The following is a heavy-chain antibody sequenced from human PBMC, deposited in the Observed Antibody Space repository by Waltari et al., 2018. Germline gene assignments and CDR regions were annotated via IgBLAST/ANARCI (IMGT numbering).Heavy chain of an antibody. Sequence: EVQLVESGGGLVKPGGSLRLSCAASGFTFSSYSMNWVRQAPGTGLEWVSSISSSSSYIYYADSVKGRFTISRDNAKNSLYLQMNSLRAEDTAVYYCARDRGYDYVWGSYRPFDYWGQGTLVTVSS. V-gene: IGHV3-21*01. D-gene: IGHD3-16*02. CDR2: ISSSSSYI. CDR1: GFTFSSYS. J-gene: IGHJ4*02. CDR3: ARDRGYDYVWGSYRPFDY.